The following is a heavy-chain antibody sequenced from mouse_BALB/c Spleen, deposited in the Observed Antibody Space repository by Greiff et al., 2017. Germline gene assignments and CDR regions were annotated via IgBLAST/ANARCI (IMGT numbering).Heavy chain of an antibody. Sequence: EVQLQESGGDLVKPGGSLKLSCAASGFTFSSYGMSWVRQTPDKRLEWVATISSGGSYTYYPDSVKGRFTISRDNAKNTLYLQMSSLKSEDTAMYYCAIYYGYFDYWGQGTTLTVSS. V-gene: IGHV5-6*01. J-gene: IGHJ2*01. D-gene: IGHD1-1*01. CDR2: ISSGGSYT. CDR1: GFTFSSYG. CDR3: AIYYGYFDY.